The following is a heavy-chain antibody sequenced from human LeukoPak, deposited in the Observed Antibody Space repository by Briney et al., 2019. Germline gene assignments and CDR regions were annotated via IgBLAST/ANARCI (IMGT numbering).Heavy chain of an antibody. CDR1: GCTFSSYD. Sequence: SVKVSCKASGCTFSSYDISWVRQAPGQGLEWMGGIMSVCGTADYSQKYRGRVTITRDDSISTAYMELTRLTSEDTAVYYCARDGSFRCSSTSCYSGYYYYGMDVWGQGTTVTASS. D-gene: IGHD2-2*01. J-gene: IGHJ6*02. CDR2: IMSVCGTA. V-gene: IGHV1-69*05. CDR3: ARDGSFRCSSTSCYSGYYYYGMDV.